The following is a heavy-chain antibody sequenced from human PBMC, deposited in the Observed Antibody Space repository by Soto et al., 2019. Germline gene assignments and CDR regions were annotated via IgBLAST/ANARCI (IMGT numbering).Heavy chain of an antibody. V-gene: IGHV1-69*12. D-gene: IGHD2-15*01. Sequence: QVQLVQSGAEVNKPGSSVKVSCKASGGTFSSYAISWVRQAPGQGLEWMGGIIPIFGTANYAQKFQGRVMITADESDSTAYMELSSLRSEDTAVYYCARESRYCSGGSCYFLPGIDYWGQGTLVTVYS. CDR2: IIPIFGTA. J-gene: IGHJ4*02. CDR1: GGTFSSYA. CDR3: ARESRYCSGGSCYFLPGIDY.